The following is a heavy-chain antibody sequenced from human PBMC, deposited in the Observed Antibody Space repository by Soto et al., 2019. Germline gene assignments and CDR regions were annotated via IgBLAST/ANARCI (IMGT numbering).Heavy chain of an antibody. D-gene: IGHD6-13*01. Sequence: SETLSLTCAVSSGSISSSNWWSWVRQPPGKGLEWIGEIYHSGSTNYNPSLKSRVTISVDKSKNQFSLKLSSVTAADTAVYYCARGGLKEYSSSWPQFDYWGQGTLVTVSS. CDR1: SGSISSSNW. CDR2: IYHSGST. V-gene: IGHV4-4*02. J-gene: IGHJ4*02. CDR3: ARGGLKEYSSSWPQFDY.